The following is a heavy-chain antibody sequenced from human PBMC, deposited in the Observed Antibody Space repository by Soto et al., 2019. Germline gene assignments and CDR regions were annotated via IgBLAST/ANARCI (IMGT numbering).Heavy chain of an antibody. V-gene: IGHV4-39*01. CDR2: IYYSGST. Sequence: TSETLSLTCTVSGASISSSSYYWGWIRQPPGQGLEWIGSIYYSGSTYYNPSLKSRVTISVDTSKNQFSLKLSSVTAADTAVYYCASGREQWLTPDWFGPWGQGTLVTVSS. CDR3: ASGREQWLTPDWFGP. D-gene: IGHD6-19*01. J-gene: IGHJ5*02. CDR1: GASISSSSYY.